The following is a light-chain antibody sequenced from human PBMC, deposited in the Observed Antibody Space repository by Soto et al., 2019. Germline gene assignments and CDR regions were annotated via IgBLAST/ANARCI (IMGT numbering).Light chain of an antibody. CDR3: QQYGTSVLIT. CDR1: QSIGSNY. Sequence: VLTQSPGTLSLSPGERATLSCRASQSIGSNYLAWYQQKPGQAPRLLIYGASSRATGIPDRFSGSGSGTYFTLTISRLEPEDFAVYYCQQYGTSVLITFGQGTRLDIK. V-gene: IGKV3-20*01. CDR2: GAS. J-gene: IGKJ5*01.